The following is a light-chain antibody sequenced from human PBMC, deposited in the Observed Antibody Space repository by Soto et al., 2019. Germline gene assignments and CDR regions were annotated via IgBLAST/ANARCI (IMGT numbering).Light chain of an antibody. J-gene: IGKJ4*01. Sequence: DIQMTQSPSALSASVGDRVTITCRASQSVSTFVSWFQLKPGKAPQPLIYAASSLQTGVPSRFSGSGSGTDFTLIISSLQPEDFATYYWQQSYSRPLTFGGGTKVEVK. CDR3: QQSYSRPLT. CDR2: AAS. V-gene: IGKV1-39*01. CDR1: QSVSTF.